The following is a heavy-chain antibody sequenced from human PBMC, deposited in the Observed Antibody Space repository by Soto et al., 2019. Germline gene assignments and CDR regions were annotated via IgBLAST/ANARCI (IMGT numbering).Heavy chain of an antibody. Sequence: QVQLVESGGGVVQPGRSLRLSCAASGFIFSTYGMHWVRQAPGKGLEWLSVISYDGNNKYYADSVKGRFTISRDNSKNTLWLQMDRLRPEDTAVYYCAQALLLTTITTVGDWGKGTLVTVSS. CDR2: ISYDGNNK. CDR3: AQALLLTTITTVGD. D-gene: IGHD4-17*01. J-gene: IGHJ4*02. CDR1: GFIFSTYG. V-gene: IGHV3-30*18.